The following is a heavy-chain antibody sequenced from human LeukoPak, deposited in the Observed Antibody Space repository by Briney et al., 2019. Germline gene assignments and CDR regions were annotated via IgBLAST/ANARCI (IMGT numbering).Heavy chain of an antibody. D-gene: IGHD6-13*01. CDR2: IRYDGSNK. J-gene: IGHJ4*02. CDR3: AKDMSIAAAEDDY. V-gene: IGHV3-30*02. CDR1: GFTFGSYG. Sequence: GGSLRLSCAASGFTFGSYGMHWVRQAPGKGLEWVAFIRYDGSNKYYADSVKGRFTISRDNSKNTLYLQMNSLRAEDTAVYYCAKDMSIAAAEDDYWGQGTLVTVSS.